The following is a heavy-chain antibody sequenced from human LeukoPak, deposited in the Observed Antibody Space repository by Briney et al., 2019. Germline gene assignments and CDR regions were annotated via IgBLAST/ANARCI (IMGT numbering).Heavy chain of an antibody. CDR2: MKPKSPGT. Sequence: GASVKVSCKASGYSFTAYYIHWVRQAPGQGLEGMGWMKPKSPGTNYAQKFQGRVTMTRDTSISTAYMELSSLTSDDSAVYYCARDPAQSYYTDVWGIGTTVTVSS. CDR3: ARDPAQSYYTDV. J-gene: IGHJ6*03. V-gene: IGHV1-2*02. CDR1: GYSFTAYY.